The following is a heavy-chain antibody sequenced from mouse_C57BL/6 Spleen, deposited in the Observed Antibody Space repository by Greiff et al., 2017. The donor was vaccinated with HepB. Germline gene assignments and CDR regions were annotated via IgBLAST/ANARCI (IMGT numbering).Heavy chain of an antibody. CDR3: ARHLGWLPHYYAMDY. CDR1: GFTFSSYT. D-gene: IGHD2-3*01. J-gene: IGHJ4*01. CDR2: ISGGGGNT. Sequence: EVQLVESGGGLVKPGGSPKLSCAASGFTFSSYTMSWVRQTPEKRLEWVATISGGGGNTYYPDSVKGRFTISRDNAKNTLYLQMSSLRSEDTALYYWARHLGWLPHYYAMDYWGQGTSVTVSS. V-gene: IGHV5-9*01.